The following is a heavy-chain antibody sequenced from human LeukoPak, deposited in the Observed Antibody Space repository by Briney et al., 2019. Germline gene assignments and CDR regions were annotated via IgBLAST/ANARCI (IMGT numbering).Heavy chain of an antibody. Sequence: PGGSLRLSCAASGFTFDDYGMSWVRQAPGKGLEWVSVMYSGGSRYYADSVRGRFTISRDNSKNTLYLQMNSLRAEDTAVYYCARGFESDFWGQGTLVTVSS. CDR3: ARGFESDF. CDR2: MYSGGSR. J-gene: IGHJ4*02. V-gene: IGHV3-53*01. CDR1: GFTFDDYG. D-gene: IGHD3-3*01.